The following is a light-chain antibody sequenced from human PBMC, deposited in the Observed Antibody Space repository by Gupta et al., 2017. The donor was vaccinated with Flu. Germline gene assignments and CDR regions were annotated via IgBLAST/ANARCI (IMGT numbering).Light chain of an antibody. CDR1: QSISSY. CDR2: AAS. Sequence: GDRVTITCRASQSISSYLNWYQQKPGKAPKLLIYAASSLQSGVPSRLSGSGSGTDFTLTISSLQPEDFATYYCQQSYSTPITFGPGTKVDIK. V-gene: IGKV1-39*01. J-gene: IGKJ3*01. CDR3: QQSYSTPIT.